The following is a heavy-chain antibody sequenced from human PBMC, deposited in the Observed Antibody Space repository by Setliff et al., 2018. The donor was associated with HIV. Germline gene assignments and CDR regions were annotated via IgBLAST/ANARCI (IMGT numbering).Heavy chain of an antibody. Sequence: ASVKVSCKASGYTFTDYYIQWVRQAPGQGLEWMGWINTNSGDTNYAEKFQGRVTMTRKTSISTAYMDLSRLKSHDTAVYYCARGGGYCTNGLCFDQWFDPWGQGTLVTVSS. V-gene: IGHV1-2*02. D-gene: IGHD2-8*01. CDR2: INTNSGDT. CDR3: ARGGGYCTNGLCFDQWFDP. J-gene: IGHJ5*02. CDR1: GYTFTDYY.